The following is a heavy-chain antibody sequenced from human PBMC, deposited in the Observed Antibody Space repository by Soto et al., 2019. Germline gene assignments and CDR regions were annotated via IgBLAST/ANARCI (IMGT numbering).Heavy chain of an antibody. CDR2: INHSGTT. Sequence: SETLSLTCGVYRGSFSGFYWSWVRQTPGGGLEWIGEINHSGTTNYNPSFQNRVTISVDKSTNNFSLKMTSVTAADAAVYYCARERGYVYGSNFYGLDVWGQGTTVTVSS. CDR1: RGSFSGFY. D-gene: IGHD6-25*01. V-gene: IGHV4-34*01. CDR3: ARERGYVYGSNFYGLDV. J-gene: IGHJ6*02.